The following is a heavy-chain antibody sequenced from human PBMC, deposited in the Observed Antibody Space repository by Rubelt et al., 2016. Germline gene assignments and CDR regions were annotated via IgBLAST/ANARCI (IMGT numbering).Heavy chain of an antibody. CDR2: VDGSGENT. CDR1: GFTFSSFA. J-gene: IGHJ4*02. Sequence: EVYLLESGGGVVQPGGSLRLSCAASGFTFSSFAMTWVRQAPGKGLGWVSEVDGSGENTDYADSGKGRVSISRDNSKNMLYLQMNSLRAEDTAVYYCAKDDYYDSSGYSPYWGQGTLVTVSS. V-gene: IGHV3-23*01. D-gene: IGHD3-22*01. CDR3: AKDDYYDSSGYSPY.